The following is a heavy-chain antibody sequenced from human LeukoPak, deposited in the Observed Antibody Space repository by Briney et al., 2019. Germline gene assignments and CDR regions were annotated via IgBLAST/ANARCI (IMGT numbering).Heavy chain of an antibody. D-gene: IGHD6-6*01. CDR2: ISSSSSYI. CDR1: GFTFSSYA. CDR3: ARGYSSSPFDY. V-gene: IGHV3-21*01. Sequence: GGSLRLSCAASGFTFSSYAMSWVRQAPGKGLEWVSSISSSSSYIYYADSVKGRFTISRDNAKNSLYLQMNSLRAEDTAVYYCARGYSSSPFDYWGQGTLVTVSS. J-gene: IGHJ4*02.